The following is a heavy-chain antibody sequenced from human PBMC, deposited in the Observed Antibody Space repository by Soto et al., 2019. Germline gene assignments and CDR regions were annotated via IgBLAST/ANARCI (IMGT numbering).Heavy chain of an antibody. D-gene: IGHD4-17*01. Sequence: PSETLSLTCAVSGGSISSGGYSWSWIRQPPGKGLEWIGYIYHSGSTYYNPSLKSRVTISVDTSKNQFSLKLSSVTAADTAVYYCARWKDDYGDYENFDYWGQGTLVTVSS. V-gene: IGHV4-30-2*01. CDR3: ARWKDDYGDYENFDY. CDR1: GGSISSGGYS. J-gene: IGHJ4*02. CDR2: IYHSGST.